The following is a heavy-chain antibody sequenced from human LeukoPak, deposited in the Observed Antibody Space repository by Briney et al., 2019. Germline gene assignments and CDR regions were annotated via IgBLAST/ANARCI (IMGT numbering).Heavy chain of an antibody. CDR1: GFTFSSYA. V-gene: IGHV3-30-3*01. CDR3: ARAMTTDY. Sequence: PGGSLRLSCAASGFTFSSYAMHWVRQAPGKGLEWVAVISYDGSNKYYADSVKGRFTISRDNSKNTLYLQMNSLRAEDTAVYYCARAMTTDYWGQGALVTVSS. CDR2: ISYDGSNK. J-gene: IGHJ4*02. D-gene: IGHD4-11*01.